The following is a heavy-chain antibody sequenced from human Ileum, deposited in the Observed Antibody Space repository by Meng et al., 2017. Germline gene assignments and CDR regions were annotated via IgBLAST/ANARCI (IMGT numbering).Heavy chain of an antibody. V-gene: IGHV4-61*02. CDR3: ARGTTYYHILTGYNRDYFDY. D-gene: IGHD3-9*01. CDR2: VYISGST. CDR1: GGSISTGSYY. Sequence: SETLSLTCTVSGGSISTGSYYWSCIRQPAGKGLEWIGRVYISGSTTYNPSLKSRVTISVDRSRNQFSLKLSSVTAADTAVYYCARGTTYYHILTGYNRDYFDYWGQGTLVTVSS. J-gene: IGHJ4*02.